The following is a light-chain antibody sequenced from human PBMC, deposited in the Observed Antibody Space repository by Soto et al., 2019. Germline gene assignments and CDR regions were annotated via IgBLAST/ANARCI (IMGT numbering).Light chain of an antibody. J-gene: IGKJ1*01. CDR3: MQLSHFPWT. V-gene: IGKV2-24*01. CDR1: QSLVHSDRNTY. Sequence: EIVMTQTPLSAPVTLGQSASISCRSSQSLVHSDRNTYLSWFHQRPGHPPRLLIYKVSNRFSGVPDRLGGSGSGTYFTLKIDRVEADDVGLYYCMQLSHFPWTFGQGTKVEV. CDR2: KVS.